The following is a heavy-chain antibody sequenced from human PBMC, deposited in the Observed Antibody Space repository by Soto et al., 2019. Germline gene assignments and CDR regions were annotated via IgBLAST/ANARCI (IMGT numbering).Heavy chain of an antibody. CDR1: GYTFTSYA. V-gene: IGHV1-3*01. CDR2: INAGNGNT. CDR3: ATAIADDAFDI. D-gene: IGHD2-2*01. J-gene: IGHJ3*02. Sequence: QVQLVQSGAEVKKPGASVKVSCKASGYTFTSYAMHWVGQAPGQRLEWMGWINAGNGNTKYSQKFQGRVTITRDTSASTAYMELSSLRFEDTAVYFCATAIADDAFDIWGRGTMVTVSS.